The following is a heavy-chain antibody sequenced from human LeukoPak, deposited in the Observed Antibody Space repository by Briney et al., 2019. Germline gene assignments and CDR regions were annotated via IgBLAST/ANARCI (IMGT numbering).Heavy chain of an antibody. D-gene: IGHD3-22*01. J-gene: IGHJ4*02. Sequence: GASVKVSCKASGYTFTGYYMHWVRQAPGQGLEWMGWINPNSGGTNYAQKFQGGVTMTRDTSISTAYMELSRLRSDDTAVYYCARRGAFYDSSGYPNWGQGTLVTVSS. CDR2: INPNSGGT. CDR1: GYTFTGYY. V-gene: IGHV1-2*02. CDR3: ARRGAFYDSSGYPN.